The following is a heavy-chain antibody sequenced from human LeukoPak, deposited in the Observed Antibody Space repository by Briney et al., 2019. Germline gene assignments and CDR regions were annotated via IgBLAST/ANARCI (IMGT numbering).Heavy chain of an antibody. CDR1: GGSISISSYY. V-gene: IGHV4-39*01. Sequence: PSETLSLTCTVSGGSISISSYYWGWIRQPPGKGLEWIGSIHYSGSTYYNPSLKSRVTISVDTSKNQFSLKLSSVTAADTAVYYCARHIDGFDIWGQGTMVTVSS. CDR2: IHYSGST. CDR3: ARHIDGFDI. J-gene: IGHJ3*02.